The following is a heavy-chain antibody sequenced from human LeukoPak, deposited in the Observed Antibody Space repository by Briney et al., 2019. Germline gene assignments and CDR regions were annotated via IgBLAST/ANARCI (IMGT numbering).Heavy chain of an antibody. Sequence: SVKVSCKASGGTFSSYAISWVRQAPGQGLEWMGGIIPIFGTANYAQKFQGRVTITADESTSTAYMELSSLRSEDTAVYYCASLYYDSSGYSYGMDVWGQGTTVTVSS. CDR2: IIPIFGTA. J-gene: IGHJ6*02. CDR3: ASLYYDSSGYSYGMDV. V-gene: IGHV1-69*01. CDR1: GGTFSSYA. D-gene: IGHD3-22*01.